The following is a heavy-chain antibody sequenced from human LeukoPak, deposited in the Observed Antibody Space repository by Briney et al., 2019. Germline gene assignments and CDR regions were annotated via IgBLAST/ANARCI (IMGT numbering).Heavy chain of an antibody. D-gene: IGHD3-10*01. Sequence: GGSLRLSCAASGFTFSSYAMNWVRHAPGKGLEWVSGISSSCDGTYYPDSEKRRLTISRDNSKTTLYLHMNSLRADDTAVYYCAKDGARGVIPRFDPWGQGTLVTVAS. J-gene: IGHJ5*02. CDR3: AKDGARGVIPRFDP. V-gene: IGHV3-23*01. CDR1: GFTFSSYA. CDR2: ISSSCDGT.